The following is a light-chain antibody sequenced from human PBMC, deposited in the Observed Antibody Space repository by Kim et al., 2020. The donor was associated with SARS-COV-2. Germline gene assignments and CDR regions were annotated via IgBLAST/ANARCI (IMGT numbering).Light chain of an antibody. Sequence: ETVLRQSPGTLRLYPGERATLSCRASQSVRSSFLAWYQQKPGQAPRLLIYDASSRSSSIADRFSGRGSGTDFTLTISRLQPEDSAVYYCQQYGDLPLTFGGGTKVDIK. CDR2: DAS. CDR1: QSVRSSF. CDR3: QQYGDLPLT. J-gene: IGKJ4*01. V-gene: IGKV3-20*01.